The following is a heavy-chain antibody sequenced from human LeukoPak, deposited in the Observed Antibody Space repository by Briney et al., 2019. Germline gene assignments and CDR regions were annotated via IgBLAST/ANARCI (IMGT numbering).Heavy chain of an antibody. CDR3: YYFDY. CDR2: ISGSGGST. Sequence: GGSLRLSCAASGFTFSSYAMSWVRQAPGKGLEWVSAISGSGGSTYYADSMKGRFTISRDNSEDTAVYYCAKARPRVTMVRGTYYFDYWGQGTLVTVSS. J-gene: IGHJ4*02. CDR1: GFTFSSYA. V-gene: IGHV3-23*01. D-gene: IGHD3-10*01.